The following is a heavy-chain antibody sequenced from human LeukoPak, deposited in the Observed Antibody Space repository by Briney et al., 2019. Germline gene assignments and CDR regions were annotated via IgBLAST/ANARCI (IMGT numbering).Heavy chain of an antibody. V-gene: IGHV1-46*01. CDR2: INPSGGST. Sequence: ASVKVSCKASGYTFTSYYMHWVRQAPGQGLEWMGIINPSGGSTTYAQKFQGRVTMTRDMSTSTVYMELSSLRSEDTAVYYCARGEEYDFWSGYREYYFDYWGQGTLVTVSS. CDR1: GYTFTSYY. D-gene: IGHD3-3*01. CDR3: ARGEEYDFWSGYREYYFDY. J-gene: IGHJ4*02.